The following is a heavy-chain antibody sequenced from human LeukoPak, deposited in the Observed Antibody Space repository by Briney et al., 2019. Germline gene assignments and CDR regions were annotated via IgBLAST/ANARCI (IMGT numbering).Heavy chain of an antibody. CDR1: GFTFSAYG. Sequence: GRSLRLSCAASGFTFSAYGMHWVRHAPGKGVEWLAVISYDGNTKYYADSVKGRFTISRDNSKDTLYLQMNSLRAGNTAVYYCAKRVDYGSSWYYFDYWGQGTLVTVSS. J-gene: IGHJ4*02. D-gene: IGHD6-13*01. CDR2: ISYDGNTK. V-gene: IGHV3-30*18. CDR3: AKRVDYGSSWYYFDY.